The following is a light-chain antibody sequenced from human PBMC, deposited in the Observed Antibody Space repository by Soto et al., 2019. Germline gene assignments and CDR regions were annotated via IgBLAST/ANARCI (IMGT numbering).Light chain of an antibody. V-gene: IGLV4-69*01. CDR1: SGHSSYA. Sequence: QLVLTQSPSASASLGASVKLTCTLSSGHSSYAIAWHQQQPEKGPRYLMKLNSDGSHSKGDGIPDRFSGSSSGAERYLTISSLQSEDEADYYCQTWGTGPFVFGTGTTLTVL. J-gene: IGLJ1*01. CDR3: QTWGTGPFV. CDR2: LNSDGSH.